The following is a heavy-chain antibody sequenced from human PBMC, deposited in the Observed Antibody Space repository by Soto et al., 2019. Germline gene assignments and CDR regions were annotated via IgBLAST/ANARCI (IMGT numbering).Heavy chain of an antibody. CDR3: AREADCSGGSCYHIDY. V-gene: IGHV1-69*08. CDR1: GGTFSSYT. D-gene: IGHD2-15*01. Sequence: QVQLVQSGAEVKKPGSSVKVSCKASGGTFSSYTISWVRQAPGQGLEWMGRIIPILGIANYAQKFQGRVTITADKYTSTAYMELSSLRSEDTAVYYCAREADCSGGSCYHIDYWGQGTLVTVSS. J-gene: IGHJ4*02. CDR2: IIPILGIA.